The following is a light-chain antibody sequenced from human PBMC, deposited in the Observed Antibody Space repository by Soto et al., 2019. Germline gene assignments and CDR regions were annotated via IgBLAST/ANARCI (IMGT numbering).Light chain of an antibody. Sequence: AIQLTQSPSSLSASVGDRVTITCRASQGISSALAWYQQKPGKAPKLLIYDASSLESGVPSRCSGSGSGTDFTLTSSSLQPEDFATYYCQQFNSYPRLTFGGGTKVEIK. J-gene: IGKJ4*01. CDR3: QQFNSYPRLT. CDR1: QGISSA. CDR2: DAS. V-gene: IGKV1-13*02.